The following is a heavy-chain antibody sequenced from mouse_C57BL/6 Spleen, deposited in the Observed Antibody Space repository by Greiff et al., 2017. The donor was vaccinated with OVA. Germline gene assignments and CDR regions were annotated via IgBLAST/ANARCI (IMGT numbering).Heavy chain of an antibody. Sequence: QVQLQQPGAELVKPGASVKLSCRASANLLPTYWMHWVKQRPGQGLGWIGMIHPNSGSTNYNEKFKSKATLTVDKSSSTAYMQLSSLTSEDSAVYYCARYSSYWGQGTTLTVSS. CDR2: IHPNSGST. V-gene: IGHV1-64*01. D-gene: IGHD4-1*01. J-gene: IGHJ2*01. CDR3: ARYSSY. CDR1: ANLLPTYW.